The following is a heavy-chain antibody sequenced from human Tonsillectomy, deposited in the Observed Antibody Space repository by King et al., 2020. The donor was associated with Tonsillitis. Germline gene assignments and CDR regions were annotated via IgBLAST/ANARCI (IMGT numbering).Heavy chain of an antibody. J-gene: IGHJ2*01. D-gene: IGHD6-13*01. CDR2: IHQSGST. CDR3: ARDSRRNDWYFDL. CDR1: GYSISSGYC. V-gene: IGHV4-38-2*02. Sequence: VQLQESGPGLVKPSETLSLTCTVSGYSISSGYCWGWIRQPPGKGLEWIGSIHQSGSTYYNPSLKSRVTISVDTSKNQFSLNLNSVTVADTAVYYCARDSRRNDWYFDLWGRGTLVTVSS.